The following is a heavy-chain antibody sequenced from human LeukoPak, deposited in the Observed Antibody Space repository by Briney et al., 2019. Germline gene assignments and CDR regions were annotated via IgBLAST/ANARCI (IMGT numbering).Heavy chain of an antibody. CDR1: GDSISRNTYH. CDR3: GRLNTDWGFLFDS. CDR2: IYYSGSI. D-gene: IGHD7-27*01. J-gene: IGHJ4*02. Sequence: PSETLSLTCIVSGDSISRNTYHWGWVRQPPGKGLEWIGTIYYSGSIYYNRSLRGRVALSVDTSKNQFSLKLTSVTAADTAVYYCGRLNTDWGFLFDSWGQGTLVTASS. V-gene: IGHV4-39*01.